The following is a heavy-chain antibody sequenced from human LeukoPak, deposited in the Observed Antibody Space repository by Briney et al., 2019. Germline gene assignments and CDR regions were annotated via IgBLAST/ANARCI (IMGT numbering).Heavy chain of an antibody. Sequence: PSQTLSLTCTVSGGSISSGGYYWSWIRQPPGKGLEWIGYIYHSGSTYYNPSLKSRVTISVDRSKNQFSLKLSSVTAADTAVYYCARAGSHMNSGYYDYWGQGTLVTVSS. D-gene: IGHD3-22*01. J-gene: IGHJ4*02. CDR1: GGSISSGGYY. CDR2: IYHSGST. V-gene: IGHV4-30-2*01. CDR3: ARAGSHMNSGYYDY.